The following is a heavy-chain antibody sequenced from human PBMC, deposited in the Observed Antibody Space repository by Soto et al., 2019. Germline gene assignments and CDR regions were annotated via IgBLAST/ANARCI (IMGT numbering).Heavy chain of an antibody. J-gene: IGHJ4*02. D-gene: IGHD3-10*01. CDR3: AKKVNSGSGSQYFDY. V-gene: IGHV3-23*01. Sequence: GGSLRLSCAASGITLSSYAMSWVRQAPGKGLEWVSGISGSDGGTYYADSVKGRFTISRDNSKNTLYLQMNSLRAEDTAIYYCAKKVNSGSGSQYFDYFGQGTLVTVSS. CDR2: ISGSDGGT. CDR1: GITLSSYA.